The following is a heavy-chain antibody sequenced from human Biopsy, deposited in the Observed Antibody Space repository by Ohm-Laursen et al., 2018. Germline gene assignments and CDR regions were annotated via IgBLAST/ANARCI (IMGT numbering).Heavy chain of an antibody. D-gene: IGHD1-26*01. J-gene: IGHJ5*02. CDR1: GYTLTALS. Sequence: ASVKVSCKVSGYTLTALSMHWVRQAPGRGLAWMGGFAPENGKTIYAQKFQGRITMTEDTSTDTAYMELSSLTSDDTAVYFCARGEGSSWFDPWGHGTLVTVSS. CDR2: FAPENGKT. CDR3: ARGEGSSWFDP. V-gene: IGHV1-24*01.